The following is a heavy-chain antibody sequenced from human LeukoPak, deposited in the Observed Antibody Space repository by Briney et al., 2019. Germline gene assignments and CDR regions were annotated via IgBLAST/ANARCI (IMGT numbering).Heavy chain of an antibody. CDR2: IYYSGST. CDR3: ASYYGRPLDY. D-gene: IGHD3-10*01. Sequence: SETLSLTCTVSGGSISSSSYYWGWIRQPPGKGLEWIGSIYYSGSTYYNPSLKSRVTISVDTSRNQFSLKLSSVTAADTAVYYCASYYGRPLDYWGQGTLVTVSS. CDR1: GGSISSSSYY. V-gene: IGHV4-39*07. J-gene: IGHJ4*02.